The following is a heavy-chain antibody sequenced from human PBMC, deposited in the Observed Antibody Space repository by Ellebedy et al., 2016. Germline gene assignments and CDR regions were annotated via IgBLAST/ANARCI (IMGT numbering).Heavy chain of an antibody. V-gene: IGHV3-9*01. CDR3: AKDIRARDYYDSSDYLWDDAFDI. J-gene: IGHJ3*02. CDR1: GVTFDDYA. Sequence: SLKISCAASGVTFDDYAMHWVRQAPGKGLEWVSGISWNSGILDYADSVKGRFTVSRDNAKNSLYLQLDSLRPEDTALYYCAKDIRARDYYDSSDYLWDDAFDIWGRGTMVAVYS. CDR2: ISWNSGIL. D-gene: IGHD3-22*01.